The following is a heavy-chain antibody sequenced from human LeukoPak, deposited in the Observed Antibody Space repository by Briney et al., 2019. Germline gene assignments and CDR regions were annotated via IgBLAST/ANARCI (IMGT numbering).Heavy chain of an antibody. J-gene: IGHJ4*02. CDR3: ARVGYTYGYYDY. D-gene: IGHD5-18*01. Sequence: GGSLRLSCAASGFTLSTCSMNWVRQAPGKGLEWVSYISSTSRTIYYADSVKGRFTISRDNAKNSLYLQMNSLRADDTAVYYCARVGYTYGYYDYWGQGILVTVSS. CDR1: GFTLSTCS. CDR2: ISSTSRTI. V-gene: IGHV3-48*01.